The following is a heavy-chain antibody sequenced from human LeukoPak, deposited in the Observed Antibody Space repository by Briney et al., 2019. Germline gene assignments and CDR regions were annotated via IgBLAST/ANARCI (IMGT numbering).Heavy chain of an antibody. CDR2: ISYDGSNK. CDR1: GFTFRSYA. CDR3: AREYSSGSFDY. J-gene: IGHJ4*02. V-gene: IGHV3-30*04. D-gene: IGHD6-19*01. Sequence: GRSLRLSCAASGFTFRSYAMHWVRQAPGKGLEWVAVISYDGSNKYYADSVKGRFTISRDNSKNTLYLQMNSLRAEDTAVYYCAREYSSGSFDYWGQGTLVTVSS.